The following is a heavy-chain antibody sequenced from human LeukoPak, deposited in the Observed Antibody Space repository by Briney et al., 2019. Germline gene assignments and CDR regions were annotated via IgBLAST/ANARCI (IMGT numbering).Heavy chain of an antibody. Sequence: AGGSLRLSCAASGVTLSTYAMSWVRQAPGKGLEWVSAISGSGGSTYYADSVKGRFTISRDNSKNTLYLQMNSLRAEDTAVYYCAKHPEGIAVAGAYFDYWGQGTLVTVSS. J-gene: IGHJ4*02. CDR2: ISGSGGST. V-gene: IGHV3-23*01. CDR3: AKHPEGIAVAGAYFDY. D-gene: IGHD6-19*01. CDR1: GVTLSTYA.